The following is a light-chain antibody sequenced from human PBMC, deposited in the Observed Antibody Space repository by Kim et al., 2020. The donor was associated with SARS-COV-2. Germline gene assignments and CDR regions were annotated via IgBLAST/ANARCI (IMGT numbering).Light chain of an antibody. V-gene: IGKV3-20*01. CDR2: GAT. CDR3: QQYGTSPSWT. CDR1: QSVARSY. J-gene: IGKJ1*01. Sequence: EIVLTQFPGTLSLSPGEGATLSCRASQSVARSYLAWYQQKPGQAPRLIIFGATTRASGIPDRFSGSGSGTDFTLNITRLEPDDFAVYYCQQYGTSPSWTFGPGTKVDIK.